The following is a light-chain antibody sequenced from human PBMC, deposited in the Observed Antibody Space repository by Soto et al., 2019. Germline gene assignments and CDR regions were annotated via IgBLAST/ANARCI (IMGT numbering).Light chain of an antibody. CDR3: SSYTSSIRI. V-gene: IGLV2-14*01. J-gene: IGLJ2*01. CDR1: SSDVGDYNY. Sequence: QSVLTQPASVSGSPGQSITISCSGFSSDVGDYNYVSWYQQHAGKVPKLIIYEVTNRPLGVSSRFSGSKPGYTASLTISGLQTDDEADYYCSSYTSSIRIFGGGTQLTVL. CDR2: EVT.